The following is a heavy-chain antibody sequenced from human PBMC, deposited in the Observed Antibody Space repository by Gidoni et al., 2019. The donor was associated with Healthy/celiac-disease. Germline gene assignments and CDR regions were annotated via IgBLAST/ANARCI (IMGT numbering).Heavy chain of an antibody. D-gene: IGHD3-22*01. Sequence: EVQLLESGGGLVQPGGSLRLSCAASGFTFSSSAMSWVRQAPGKGLEWVSAISGSGGSTYYADSVKGRFTISRDNSKNTLYLQMNSLRAEDTAVYYCAKAYYYDSSGYYYSTYYFDYWGQGTLVTVSS. CDR2: ISGSGGST. V-gene: IGHV3-23*01. CDR3: AKAYYYDSSGYYYSTYYFDY. J-gene: IGHJ4*02. CDR1: GFTFSSSA.